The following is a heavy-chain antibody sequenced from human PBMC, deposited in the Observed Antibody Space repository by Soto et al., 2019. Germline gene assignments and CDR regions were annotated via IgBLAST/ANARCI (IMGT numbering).Heavy chain of an antibody. V-gene: IGHV3-48*03. J-gene: IGHJ5*02. CDR3: ARKNWFDP. CDR1: GLTFSSYE. Sequence: PGGSLSLSCAASGLTFSSYEINWVRQAPGKGLEWVSFISGSGTPIYYADSVKGRFTISRDNAKNSVYLQMNSLRAEDTAIYYCARKNWFDPWGQGTLVTVSS. CDR2: ISGSGTPI.